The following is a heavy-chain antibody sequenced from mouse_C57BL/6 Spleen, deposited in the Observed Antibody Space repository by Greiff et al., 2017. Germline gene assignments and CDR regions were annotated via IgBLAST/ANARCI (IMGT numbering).Heavy chain of an antibody. CDR1: GYTFTSYW. Sequence: QVQLQQPGAELVKPGASVKLSCKASGYTFTSYWMHWVKQRPGQGLEWIGMIHPNSGSTNYNEKFKSKATLTVDKSSSTAYMQLSSLTSEDSAVYYCARNYGSSLHWYFDVWGTGTTVTVSS. CDR3: ARNYGSSLHWYFDV. J-gene: IGHJ1*03. D-gene: IGHD1-1*01. CDR2: IHPNSGST. V-gene: IGHV1-64*01.